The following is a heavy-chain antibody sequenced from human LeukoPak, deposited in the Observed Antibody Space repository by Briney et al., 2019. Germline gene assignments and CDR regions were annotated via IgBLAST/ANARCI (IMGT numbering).Heavy chain of an antibody. CDR3: VRHDGRSGGTMGAFDS. Sequence: SETLSLTCTVSGGSISSINHHWGWVHQSPGKDLEWIGSIYNGRTTFSNPSLNSRVTISIVTSKNQFPLQLNSVTAADTAVYYCVRHDGRSGGTMGAFDSWGQGSLVTVSS. CDR2: IYNGRTT. J-gene: IGHJ5*01. V-gene: IGHV4-39*01. D-gene: IGHD4-23*01. CDR1: GGSISSINHH.